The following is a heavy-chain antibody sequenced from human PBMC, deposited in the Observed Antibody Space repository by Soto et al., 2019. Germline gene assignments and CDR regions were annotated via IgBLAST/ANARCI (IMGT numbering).Heavy chain of an antibody. CDR3: ARGRLFVVVGYYGMDV. D-gene: IGHD2-15*01. CDR1: GGTFSSYA. Sequence: QGQLVQSGAEVKKPGSSVKVSCTASGGTFSSYAISWVRQAPGQGLEWMGGIIPIFGTANYAQKFQGRVTITADESTSTAYMELSSLRSEDTAVYYCARGRLFVVVGYYGMDVWGQGTTVTVSS. V-gene: IGHV1-69*01. J-gene: IGHJ6*02. CDR2: IIPIFGTA.